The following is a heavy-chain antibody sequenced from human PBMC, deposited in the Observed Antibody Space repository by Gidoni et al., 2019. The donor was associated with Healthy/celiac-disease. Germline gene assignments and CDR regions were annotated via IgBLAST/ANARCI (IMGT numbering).Heavy chain of an antibody. J-gene: IGHJ6*02. D-gene: IGHD1-26*01. CDR1: GFTFSSYG. CDR3: ARDESGASYYYGMDV. Sequence: QVQLVESGGGVVQPGRSLRLSCAASGFTFSSYGMHWVRQAPGKGLEWVAVISYDGSNKYYADSVKGRFTISRDNSKNTLYLQMNSLRAEDTAVYYCARDESGASYYYGMDVWGQGTTVTVSS. CDR2: ISYDGSNK. V-gene: IGHV3-30*03.